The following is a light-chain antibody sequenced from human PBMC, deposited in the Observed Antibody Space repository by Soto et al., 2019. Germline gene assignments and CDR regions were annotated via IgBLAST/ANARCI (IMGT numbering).Light chain of an antibody. Sequence: SYELTQPPSVSVSPGQTASMTCSGDKLGGKYVCWYQQKPGQSPVLVIYDDSKRPSGIPERFSGFNSGNTATLTISGTQAMDEADYYCQAWDSSVVFGGGTKLTVL. J-gene: IGLJ2*01. CDR1: KLGGKY. CDR3: QAWDSSVV. CDR2: DDS. V-gene: IGLV3-1*01.